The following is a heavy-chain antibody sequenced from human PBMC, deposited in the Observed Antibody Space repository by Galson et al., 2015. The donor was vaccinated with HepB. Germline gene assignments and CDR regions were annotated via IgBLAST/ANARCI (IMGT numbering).Heavy chain of an antibody. CDR2: ISYDGSNK. J-gene: IGHJ6*02. CDR1: GFTFSSYA. Sequence: SLRLSCAASGFTFSSYAMHWVRQAPGKGLEWVAVISYDGSNKYYADSVKGRFTISRDNSKNTLYLQMNSLRAEDTAVYYCARDSFRIGIAVEMYYYYGMDVWGQGTTVTVSS. D-gene: IGHD6-19*01. V-gene: IGHV3-30-3*01. CDR3: ARDSFRIGIAVEMYYYYGMDV.